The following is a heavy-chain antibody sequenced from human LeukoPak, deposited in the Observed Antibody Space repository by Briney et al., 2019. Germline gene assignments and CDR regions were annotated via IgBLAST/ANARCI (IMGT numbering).Heavy chain of an antibody. CDR2: IYYSGST. D-gene: IGHD3-3*01. Sequence: PSETLSLTCTVSGGSISSGGYYWSWIRQHPGKGLEWIGYIYYSGSTYYNPSLKSRVTISVDTSKNQFSLKLSSVTAADTAVYYCACLEWLSTSNWFDPWGQGTLVTVSS. CDR3: ACLEWLSTSNWFDP. J-gene: IGHJ5*02. CDR1: GGSISSGGYY. V-gene: IGHV4-31*03.